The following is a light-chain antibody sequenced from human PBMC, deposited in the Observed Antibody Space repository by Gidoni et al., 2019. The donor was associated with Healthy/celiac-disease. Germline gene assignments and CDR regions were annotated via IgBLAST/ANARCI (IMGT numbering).Light chain of an antibody. CDR1: QDISNY. V-gene: IGKV1-33*01. Sequence: DIQMTQSPSSLSASVGDRVTITCQASQDISNYLNWYQQKPWKAPKLLIYDASNLEPGVPSRFSGSGSGTDFTFTISSLQPEDIATYCCQQYDKLPWTFGQGTKVEIK. J-gene: IGKJ1*01. CDR2: DAS. CDR3: QQYDKLPWT.